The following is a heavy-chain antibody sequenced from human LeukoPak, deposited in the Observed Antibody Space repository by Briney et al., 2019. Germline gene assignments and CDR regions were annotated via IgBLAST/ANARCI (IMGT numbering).Heavy chain of an antibody. J-gene: IGHJ4*02. CDR1: GFIFTDYW. V-gene: IGHV3-30*01. D-gene: IGHD6-13*01. Sequence: GGSLRLSCAASGFIFTDYWMYWVRQAPGKGLEWVAVVSHDGNNKSFADSVKGRFTISRDNSKSTVYLQMNNLRREDTGVYYCAREAFSSRWNWGQGTLVTVSS. CDR2: VSHDGNNK. CDR3: AREAFSSRWN.